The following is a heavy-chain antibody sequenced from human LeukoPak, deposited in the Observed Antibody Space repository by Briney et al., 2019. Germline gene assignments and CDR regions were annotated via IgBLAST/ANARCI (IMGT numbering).Heavy chain of an antibody. CDR1: GFTFSSYW. D-gene: IGHD4-23*01. CDR3: VRGNDYGGPHY. V-gene: IGHV3-74*01. J-gene: IGHJ4*01. CDR2: INRDGSRI. Sequence: GGSLRLSCAVSGFTFSSYWMHWVYHAPGKGLVWVSRINRDGSRINYADSVKGRFTISRDNGKNTLFLQMNSLRAEDAAVYYCVRGNDYGGPHYWGQEPWSPSPQ.